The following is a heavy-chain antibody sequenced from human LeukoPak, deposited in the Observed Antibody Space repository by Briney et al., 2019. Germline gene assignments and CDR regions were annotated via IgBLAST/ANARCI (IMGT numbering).Heavy chain of an antibody. CDR2: INPNSGGT. Sequence: ASVKVSCKASGYTFTSYDINWVRQAPGQGLEWMGWINPNSGGTNYAQKFQGRVTMTRDTSISTAYMELSRLRSDDTAVYYCARWYYYDSSGYSAFDYWGQGTLVTVSS. CDR1: GYTFTSYD. CDR3: ARWYYYDSSGYSAFDY. D-gene: IGHD3-22*01. J-gene: IGHJ4*02. V-gene: IGHV1-2*02.